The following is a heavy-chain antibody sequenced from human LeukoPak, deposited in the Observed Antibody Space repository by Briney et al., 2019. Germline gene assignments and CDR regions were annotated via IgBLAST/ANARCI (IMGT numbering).Heavy chain of an antibody. V-gene: IGHV1-18*01. CDR3: ARGHKVYRRYFDWPTDY. D-gene: IGHD3-9*01. Sequence: ASVKVSCKASGYTFTSYGISWVRQAPGQGLEWMGWISANNVNTNYAQKLQGRVTMTTDTSTSTAYMKLRSLRSDDTAVYYCARGHKVYRRYFDWPTDYWGQGTLVTVSS. CDR1: GYTFTSYG. J-gene: IGHJ4*02. CDR2: ISANNVNT.